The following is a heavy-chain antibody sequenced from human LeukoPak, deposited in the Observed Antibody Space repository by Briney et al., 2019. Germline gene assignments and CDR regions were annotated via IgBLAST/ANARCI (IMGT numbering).Heavy chain of an antibody. J-gene: IGHJ4*02. Sequence: SVKASCKASERPFSSYAISWVRQAPGQGLEFLGGIITIFGTANYAQRCQGRATITTDESTSTAYMGLSSLRSEETAVYYCARPGYCSGSSCADYWGQGTLVTVSS. CDR3: ARPGYCSGSSCADY. V-gene: IGHV1-69*05. CDR2: IITIFGTA. CDR1: ERPFSSYA. D-gene: IGHD2-15*01.